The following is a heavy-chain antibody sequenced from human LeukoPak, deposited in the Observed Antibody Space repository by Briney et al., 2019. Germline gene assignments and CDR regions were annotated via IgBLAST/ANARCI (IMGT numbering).Heavy chain of an antibody. CDR2: INPDSGGT. CDR3: ARAKEQTIAARYSDY. J-gene: IGHJ4*02. Sequence: AASVKVSCKASGYTFTDYYIHWVRQAPGQGLEWIGRINPDSGGTNSAQKFQGRVTMTRDTSISTAYIELSSLRSDDTAVYYCARAKEQTIAARYSDYWGQGTLVTVSS. D-gene: IGHD6-6*01. CDR1: GYTFTDYY. V-gene: IGHV1-2*06.